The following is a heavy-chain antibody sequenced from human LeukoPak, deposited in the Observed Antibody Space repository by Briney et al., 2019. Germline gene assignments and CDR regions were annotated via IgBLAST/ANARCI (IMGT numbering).Heavy chain of an antibody. Sequence: SETLSLTCAVYGGSFTGYYWSWIRQPPGKGLEWIGEISHRGSTNYNPSLKGRVTISVDTSKNQFSLKLSSVTAADTAVYYCAGQYYDYVWGSYRSFDYWGQGTLVTVSS. CDR3: AGQYYDYVWGSYRSFDY. CDR1: GGSFTGYY. D-gene: IGHD3-16*02. CDR2: ISHRGST. J-gene: IGHJ4*02. V-gene: IGHV4-34*01.